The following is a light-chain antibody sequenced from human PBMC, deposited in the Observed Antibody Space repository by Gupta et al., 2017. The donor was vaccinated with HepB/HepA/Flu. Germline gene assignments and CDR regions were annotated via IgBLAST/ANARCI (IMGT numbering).Light chain of an antibody. CDR1: NIGLKS. J-gene: IGLJ3*02. V-gene: IGLV3-21*04. Sequence: SYVLTQTLAVSVAPGETARITCGGDNIGLKSLHWYQQLTGQAPVLVIYYDTNRPSGIPERFSGSKSENTATLTISRVEAGDDADYYCQVWNENSVLFGGGTKLTVL. CDR3: QVWNENSVL. CDR2: YDT.